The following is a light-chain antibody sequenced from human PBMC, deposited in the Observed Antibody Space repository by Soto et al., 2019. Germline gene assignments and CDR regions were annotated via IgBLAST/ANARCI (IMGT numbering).Light chain of an antibody. CDR3: TSYTGSRPLLV. Sequence: QSVLTQPPSVSGSPGQSITISCTGTSSDIGGYNYVSWYQQHPGKAPKLIIWEVTNRASGISNRFSGSKSGNTASLTISGLQTEDGAAYYCTSYTGSRPLLVFGTGTQLTVL. J-gene: IGLJ7*01. CDR2: EVT. CDR1: SSDIGGYNY. V-gene: IGLV2-14*01.